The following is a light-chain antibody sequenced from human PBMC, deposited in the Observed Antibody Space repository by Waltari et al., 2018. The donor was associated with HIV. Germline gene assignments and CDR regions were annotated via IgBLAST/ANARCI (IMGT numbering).Light chain of an antibody. CDR3: QQYDNWLGT. V-gene: IGKV3D-15*01. Sequence: ETVMTQSPVTLSVSPGERVTLSCRASQTVNSNLAWYQQKLGQAPRLLFYDASTRATGTPARFSRSGSGTEFTLTVSSLQPEDFAVYYCQQYDNWLGTFGPGTKV. CDR1: QTVNSN. J-gene: IGKJ3*01. CDR2: DAS.